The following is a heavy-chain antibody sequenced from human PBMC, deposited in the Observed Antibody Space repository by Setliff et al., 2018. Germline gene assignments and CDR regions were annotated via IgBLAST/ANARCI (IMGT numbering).Heavy chain of an antibody. CDR3: VPGRGS. J-gene: IGHJ5*02. CDR1: GFTFRTYG. Sequence: GSLRLSCAASGFTFRTYGIYWVRQAPGKGLEWVAFIQNDGSKTLYVDSVKGRFTISRDNAQKTLYLHMNNLRADDTAVFYCVPGRGSWGQGALVTVSS. CDR2: IQNDGSKT. D-gene: IGHD6-25*01. V-gene: IGHV3-30*02.